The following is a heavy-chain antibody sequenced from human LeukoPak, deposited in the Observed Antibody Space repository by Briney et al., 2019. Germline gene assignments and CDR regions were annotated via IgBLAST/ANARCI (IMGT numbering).Heavy chain of an antibody. CDR2: ISYDGSNK. V-gene: IGHV3-30*18. D-gene: IGHD5-24*01. CDR1: GFTFSSYG. Sequence: GGSLRLSCAASGFTFSSYGMHWVRQAPGKGLEWVAVISYDGSNKYYADSVKGRFTISRDNSKNTLYLQMNSLRAGDTAVYYCAKDRIERWLQAGFDYWGQGTLVTVSS. CDR3: AKDRIERWLQAGFDY. J-gene: IGHJ4*02.